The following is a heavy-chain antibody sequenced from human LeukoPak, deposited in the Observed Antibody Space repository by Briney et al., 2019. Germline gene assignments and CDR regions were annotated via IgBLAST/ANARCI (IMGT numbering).Heavy chain of an antibody. CDR3: ARTTEGGYSYGYFYYYYMDV. D-gene: IGHD5-18*01. V-gene: IGHV4-59*01. Sequence: SETLSLTCTVSGGSISSYYWSWIRQPPGKGLEWIGYIYYSGSTNYKSSLKSRVTISVDTSKNQFSLRLSSVTAADTAVYYCARTTEGGYSYGYFYYYYMDVWGKGTTVTISS. J-gene: IGHJ6*03. CDR1: GGSISSYY. CDR2: IYYSGST.